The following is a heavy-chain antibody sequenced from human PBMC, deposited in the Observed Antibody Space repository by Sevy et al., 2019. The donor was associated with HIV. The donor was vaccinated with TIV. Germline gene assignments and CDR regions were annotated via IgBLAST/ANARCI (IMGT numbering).Heavy chain of an antibody. Sequence: GGSLRLSCAASGFTFSNYVMHWVRQAPGKGLEWVTFIASYGNDEDYADSVKGRFTISRDNSKNTLYLQMNSLRPEDTAVYYCARSVLAVAGSYCMDVWGQGTTVTVSS. D-gene: IGHD6-19*01. CDR1: GFTFSNYV. CDR2: IASYGNDE. J-gene: IGHJ6*02. V-gene: IGHV3-30*04. CDR3: ARSVLAVAGSYCMDV.